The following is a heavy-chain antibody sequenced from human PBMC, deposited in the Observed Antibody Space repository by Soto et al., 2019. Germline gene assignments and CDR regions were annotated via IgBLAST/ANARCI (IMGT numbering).Heavy chain of an antibody. Sequence: QVQLVQSGAEVKKPGASVKVSCKASGYTFTGYYMHWVRQAPGQGLEWMGWINPNSGGTNYAQKFQGWVTMTRDTSISTAYMELSRLRSDDTAVYYCARDLGQVNSGYDHFDYWGQGTLVTVSS. CDR3: ARDLGQVNSGYDHFDY. CDR1: GYTFTGYY. J-gene: IGHJ4*02. V-gene: IGHV1-2*04. CDR2: INPNSGGT. D-gene: IGHD5-12*01.